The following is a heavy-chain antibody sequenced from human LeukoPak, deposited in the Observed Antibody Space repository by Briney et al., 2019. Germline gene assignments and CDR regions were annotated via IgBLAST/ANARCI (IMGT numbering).Heavy chain of an antibody. CDR1: GFTFSSYS. CDR3: ATGGQDIVVVPAALLKY. D-gene: IGHD2-2*01. CDR2: ISSSSSYI. J-gene: IGHJ4*02. V-gene: IGHV3-21*01. Sequence: PGGSLRLSCAASGFTFSSYSMNWVRQAPGKGLEWVSSISSSSSYIYYADSVKGRFTISRDNAKNSLYLQMNSLRAEDTAVYYCATGGQDIVVVPAALLKYWGQGTLVTVSS.